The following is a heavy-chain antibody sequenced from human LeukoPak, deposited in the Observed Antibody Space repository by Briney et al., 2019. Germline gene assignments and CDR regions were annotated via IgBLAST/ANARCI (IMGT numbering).Heavy chain of an antibody. J-gene: IGHJ4*02. CDR2: ISGSGGST. CDR1: GFTFSSYA. D-gene: IGHD5-18*01. CDR3: AKFYGGDSSGSRGTYFDY. Sequence: PGGSLRLSCAASGFTFSSYAMSWVRQAPGKGLEWVSAISGSGGSTYYADSVKGRFTISRDNSKNTLYLQMNSLRAEDTAVYYCAKFYGGDSSGSRGTYFDYWGQGTLVTVSS. V-gene: IGHV3-23*01.